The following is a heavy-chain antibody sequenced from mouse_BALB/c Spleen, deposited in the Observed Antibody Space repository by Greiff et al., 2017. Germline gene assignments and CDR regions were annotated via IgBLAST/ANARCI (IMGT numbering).Heavy chain of an antibody. Sequence: VQGVESGPELVKPGASVKISCKASGYAFSSSWMNWVKQRPGQGLEWIGRIYPGDGDTNYNGKFKGKATLTADKSSSTAYMQLSSLTSVDSAVYFCARPPYYGSSYCDYWGQGTSVTVSS. CDR1: GYAFSSSW. V-gene: IGHV1-82*01. CDR2: IYPGDGDT. J-gene: IGHJ4*01. CDR3: ARPPYYGSSYCDY. D-gene: IGHD1-1*01.